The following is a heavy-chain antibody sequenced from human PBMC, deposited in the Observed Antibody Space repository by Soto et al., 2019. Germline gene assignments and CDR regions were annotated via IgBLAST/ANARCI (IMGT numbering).Heavy chain of an antibody. D-gene: IGHD2-2*01. CDR1: GYTFTSYY. CDR3: AXEGCISTSCYGWFDP. J-gene: IGHJ5*02. Sequence: EASVKVSCKASGYTFTSYYMHWVRQAPGQGLEWMGIINPSGGSTSYAQKFQGRVTMTRDTSTSTVYMELSSLRSEDTAVYYCAXEGCISTSCYGWFDPWGQGTLVTVSS. CDR2: INPSGGST. V-gene: IGHV1-46*01.